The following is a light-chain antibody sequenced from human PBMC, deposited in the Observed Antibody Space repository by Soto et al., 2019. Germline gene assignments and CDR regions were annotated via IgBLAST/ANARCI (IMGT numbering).Light chain of an antibody. Sequence: QSALTQPASVSGSPGQSITISCTGTSSDVGGYDYVSWYQHHPGKAPKLTIYEVSNRPSGVSNRFSGSKSGNTASLTISGLQAEAEAEYYCSSYTSSSTDFFGTGNKVTVL. CDR3: SSYTSSSTDF. V-gene: IGLV2-14*01. CDR1: SSDVGGYDY. J-gene: IGLJ1*01. CDR2: EVS.